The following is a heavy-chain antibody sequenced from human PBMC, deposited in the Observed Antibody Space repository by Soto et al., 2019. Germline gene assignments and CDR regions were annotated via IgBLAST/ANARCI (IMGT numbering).Heavy chain of an antibody. Sequence: EVQLVESGGGLVQPGGSLRLSCAASGFTFRSYWMQWVRQAPGKGLVWVSWINSDGSSTSYADSVKGRFTISRDNAKNTLYLQMNSLRAEDTAVYYCASGGSSLNFDSWGQGTLVTVSP. CDR1: GFTFRSYW. CDR3: ASGGSSLNFDS. J-gene: IGHJ4*02. CDR2: INSDGSST. V-gene: IGHV3-74*01. D-gene: IGHD6-6*01.